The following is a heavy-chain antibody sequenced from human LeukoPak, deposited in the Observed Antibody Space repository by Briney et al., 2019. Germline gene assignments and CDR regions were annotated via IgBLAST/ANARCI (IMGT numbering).Heavy chain of an antibody. Sequence: GASVKVSCKASGYTFTSYGISWVRQAPGQGLEWMGWISAYNGNTNYAQKLQGRVTMTTDTSTSTAYMELRSLRSDDTAVYYCASSPHRTDSSGWYYFDYWGQGTLVTVSS. V-gene: IGHV1-18*01. CDR1: GYTFTSYG. CDR3: ASSPHRTDSSGWYYFDY. D-gene: IGHD6-19*01. CDR2: ISAYNGNT. J-gene: IGHJ4*02.